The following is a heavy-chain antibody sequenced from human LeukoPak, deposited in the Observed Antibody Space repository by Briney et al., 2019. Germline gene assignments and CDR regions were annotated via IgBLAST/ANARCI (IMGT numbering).Heavy chain of an antibody. CDR1: GGSISSSNW. Sequence: SETLSLTCPVSGGSISSSNWWSWVRQPPGKGLEWIGEIYHSGSTNYNTSLKSRVTISVDKSKNQFSLKLSSVIAADMAVYYCARTPRGYCSGGSCPNWFDPWGQGTLVTVSS. J-gene: IGHJ5*02. CDR3: ARTPRGYCSGGSCPNWFDP. CDR2: IYHSGST. V-gene: IGHV4-4*02. D-gene: IGHD2-15*01.